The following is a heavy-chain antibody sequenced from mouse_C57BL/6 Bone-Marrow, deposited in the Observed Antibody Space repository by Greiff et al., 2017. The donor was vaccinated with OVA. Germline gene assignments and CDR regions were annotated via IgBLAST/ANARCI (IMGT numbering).Heavy chain of an antibody. Sequence: EVKLMESEGGLVQPGSSMKLSCTASGFTFSDYYMAWVRQVPEKGLEWVANINYDGSSTYYLDSLKSRFIISRDNAKNILYLQMSSLKSEDTATYYCARGGPLTTVVARAMDYWGQGTSVTVSS. V-gene: IGHV5-16*01. CDR2: INYDGSST. CDR1: GFTFSDYY. CDR3: ARGGPLTTVVARAMDY. D-gene: IGHD1-1*01. J-gene: IGHJ4*01.